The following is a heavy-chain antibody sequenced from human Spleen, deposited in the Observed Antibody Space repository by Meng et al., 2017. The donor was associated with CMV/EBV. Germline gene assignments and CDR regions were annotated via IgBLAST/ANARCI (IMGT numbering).Heavy chain of an antibody. CDR1: GVSISSYC. J-gene: IGHJ5*02. CDR2: IYTSGST. V-gene: IGHV4-4*08. CDR3: ARDRPPGAAAGEGFDP. D-gene: IGHD6-13*01. Sequence: QVLLRESGAGRVKRSGDLSLTCTVSGVSISSYCWGWLRQPPGKGLEWIGSIYTSGSTNYNPYLKRRVTISVDTSKNQFSLKLSSVTAADTAVYYCARDRPPGAAAGEGFDPWGQGTLVTVSS.